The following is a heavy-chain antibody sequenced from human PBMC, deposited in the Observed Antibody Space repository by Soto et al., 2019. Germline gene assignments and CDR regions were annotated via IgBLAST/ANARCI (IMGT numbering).Heavy chain of an antibody. J-gene: IGHJ4*02. CDR3: ANDSAGTTSSGDY. CDR2: ISGSGGST. D-gene: IGHD1-7*01. CDR1: GFTFSSYA. Sequence: EVQLLESGGGLVQPGGSLRLSCAASGFTFSSYAMSWVRQAPGKGLEWVSAISGSGGSTYYADSVKGRFTISRDNSKNTLYLQMNSLRAEDTAVYYCANDSAGTTSSGDYWGQGTLVTVSS. V-gene: IGHV3-23*01.